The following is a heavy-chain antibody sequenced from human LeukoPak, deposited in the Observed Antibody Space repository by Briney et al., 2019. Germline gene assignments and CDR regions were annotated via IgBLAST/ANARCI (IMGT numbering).Heavy chain of an antibody. D-gene: IGHD3-22*01. Sequence: PGGSLRLPCAASGFTFSDDYMSWIRQAPGKGLEWVSYISSRSNYTNYADSVKGRFTISRDNAKHSLYLQMNSLRAEDTAVYYCATQDGYDNSGHYGYWGQGTLVTVSS. V-gene: IGHV3-11*06. J-gene: IGHJ4*02. CDR3: ATQDGYDNSGHYGY. CDR1: GFTFSDDY. CDR2: ISSRSNYT.